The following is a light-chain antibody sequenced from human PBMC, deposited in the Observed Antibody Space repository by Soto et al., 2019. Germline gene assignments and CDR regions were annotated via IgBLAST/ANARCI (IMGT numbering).Light chain of an antibody. CDR2: KNN. CDR1: SYNVGKNL. J-gene: IGLJ3*02. Sequence: QSVLTQPPSASGTPGQRVTISCSGGSYNVGKNLVYWYQQRPGTAPKLIIFKNNQRPSGVPDRFSGSNSGSSASLAISGLRFEDEADYFCAAWDDSLSAGVFGGGTKLTVL. CDR3: AAWDDSLSAGV. V-gene: IGLV1-47*01.